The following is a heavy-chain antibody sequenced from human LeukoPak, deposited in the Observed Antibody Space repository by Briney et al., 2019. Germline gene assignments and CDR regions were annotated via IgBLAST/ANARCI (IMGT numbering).Heavy chain of an antibody. Sequence: PGGSLRLSCAASGFTFNTYAMHWVRQAPGKGLEWVGRVKSYPEGMATDYAAPVKGRFTISRDDPKNTLFLQMNSLKTEDTAVYYCTTDDYYSNTPFDLDSFDFWGQGTMVTVSS. D-gene: IGHD2/OR15-2a*01. CDR2: VKSYPEGMAT. J-gene: IGHJ3*01. V-gene: IGHV3-15*01. CDR1: GFTFNTYA. CDR3: TTDDYYSNTPFDLDSFDF.